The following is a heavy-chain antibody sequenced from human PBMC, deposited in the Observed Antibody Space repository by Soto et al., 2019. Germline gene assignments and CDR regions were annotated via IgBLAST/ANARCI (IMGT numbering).Heavy chain of an antibody. V-gene: IGHV4-31*03. CDR3: AREILVVAATDNWFDP. Sequence: QVQLQESGPGLVKPSQTLSLTCTVSGGSISSGGYYWSWIRQHPGKGLEWIGYIYYSGSTYYNPSLKSRVTISVDTSKNQFSLKLSSVTAADTAVYDCAREILVVAATDNWFDPWGQGTLVTVSS. J-gene: IGHJ5*02. D-gene: IGHD2-15*01. CDR2: IYYSGST. CDR1: GGSISSGGYY.